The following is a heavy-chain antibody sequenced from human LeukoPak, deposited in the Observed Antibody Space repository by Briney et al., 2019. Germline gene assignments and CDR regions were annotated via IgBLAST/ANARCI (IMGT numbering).Heavy chain of an antibody. J-gene: IGHJ4*02. V-gene: IGHV1-18*01. CDR1: GYTFTSYG. CDR2: ISVYNGNR. Sequence: ASVKVSCKASGYTFTSYGISWVRQAPGHGLEWMGWISVYNGNRNYAQKFQGGVTMTTDTSTSTVYMELRSLRSEDTAVYYCAGFAVDTYYFDYWGQGTLVTVSS. CDR3: AGFAVDTYYFDY. D-gene: IGHD2-2*01.